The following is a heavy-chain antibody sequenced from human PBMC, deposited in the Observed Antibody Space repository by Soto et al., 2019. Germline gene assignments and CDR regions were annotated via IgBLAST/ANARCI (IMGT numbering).Heavy chain of an antibody. CDR2: IFSNAER. CDR1: GFSLTTGRMG. CDR3: ARLVADPYYYYYGLDV. V-gene: IGHV2-26*01. J-gene: IGHJ6*02. Sequence: QVTLKESGPVLVKATETLTLTCTVSGFSLTTGRMGVSWIRQPPGKALEWLAHIFSNAERSYNSSLQTRLTISYDTANCQVVLTMTDVGPLDTATYYCARLVADPYYYYYGLDVWGPGTTVTVSS.